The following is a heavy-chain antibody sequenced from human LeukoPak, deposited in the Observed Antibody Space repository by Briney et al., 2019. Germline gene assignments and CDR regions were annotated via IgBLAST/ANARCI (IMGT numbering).Heavy chain of an antibody. D-gene: IGHD3-22*01. V-gene: IGHV3-30*18. Sequence: GGSLRLSCAASGFTFSSYGMHWVRQAPGKGLEWVAVISYDGSNKYYADSVKGRFTISRGNSKNTLYLQMNSLRAEDTAVYYCAKDDSSGYAIWGQGTLVTVSS. CDR1: GFTFSSYG. J-gene: IGHJ4*02. CDR2: ISYDGSNK. CDR3: AKDDSSGYAI.